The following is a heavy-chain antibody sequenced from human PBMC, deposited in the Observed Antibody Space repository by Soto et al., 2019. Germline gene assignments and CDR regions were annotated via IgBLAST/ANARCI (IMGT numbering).Heavy chain of an antibody. V-gene: IGHV3-7*03. CDR3: AKGGATLYNWFDP. J-gene: IGHJ5*02. D-gene: IGHD5-12*01. Sequence: PGGSLRLSCAASGFTLRSYWMSWVRQAPGKGLEWLATIKTDASEKKYVDSVKGRFTISRDNSKTTLYLQMNSLRAEDTAVYYCAKGGATLYNWFDPWGQGTLVTVSS. CDR2: IKTDASEK. CDR1: GFTLRSYW.